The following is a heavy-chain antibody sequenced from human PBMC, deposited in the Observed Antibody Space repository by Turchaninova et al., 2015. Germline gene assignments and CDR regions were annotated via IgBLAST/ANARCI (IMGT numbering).Heavy chain of an antibody. CDR2: IFSNYEK. CDR1: GFSLSNARMG. J-gene: IGHJ4*02. Sequence: QVTLKESGPVLVKPTETLTLTCTVSGFSLSNARMGVSWIRQPPGKALEWLAHIFSNYEKSYRTSLKSRLTISKDTSKSQVVLTMTNMDPVDTATYYCARTYYYDSSGYSNFDYWGQGTLVTVSS. V-gene: IGHV2-26*01. D-gene: IGHD3-22*01. CDR3: ARTYYYDSSGYSNFDY.